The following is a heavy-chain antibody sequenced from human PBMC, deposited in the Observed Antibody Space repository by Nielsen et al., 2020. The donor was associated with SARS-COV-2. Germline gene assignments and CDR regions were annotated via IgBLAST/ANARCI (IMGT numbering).Heavy chain of an antibody. J-gene: IGHJ4*02. D-gene: IGHD2-15*01. V-gene: IGHV3-7*03. Sequence: GESLKISCAASGFTFSRYWMSWVRQAPGKGLEWVATIKQDGSEKYYVDSMKGRFTISRDNAKNSLYLQMNSLRAEDTAVYYCTTDIVVVVAATDFDYWGQGTLVTVSS. CDR3: TTDIVVVVAATDFDY. CDR1: GFTFSRYW. CDR2: IKQDGSEK.